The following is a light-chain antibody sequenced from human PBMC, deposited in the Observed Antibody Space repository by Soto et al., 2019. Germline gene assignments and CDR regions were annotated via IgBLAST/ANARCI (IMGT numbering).Light chain of an antibody. J-gene: IGKJ3*01. V-gene: IGKV3-15*01. CDR2: SAS. CDR3: QQYNNWPLT. Sequence: EIVMTQSPATLSMSPGERAALYCRASQSVGINLAWYQQKPGQAPRLLIYSASTRATGIPARFSGSGSGTKFTLTISSLQSEDFAVYFCQQYNNWPLTFGPETKLDI. CDR1: QSVGIN.